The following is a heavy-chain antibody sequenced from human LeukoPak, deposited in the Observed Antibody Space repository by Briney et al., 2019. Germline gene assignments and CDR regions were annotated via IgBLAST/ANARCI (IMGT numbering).Heavy chain of an antibody. J-gene: IGHJ4*02. CDR2: INSDGSNT. D-gene: IGHD1-1*01. CDR3: AKSRAYNWNGPFDY. CDR1: GFTLSSYW. Sequence: GGSLRLSCAASGFTLSSYWMHWVRQAPGKGLVWVSRINSDGSNTRYADSVKGRFTISRDNSKDTLSLQMNSLRAEDTAVYYCAKSRAYNWNGPFDYWGQGTLVTVSS. V-gene: IGHV3-74*01.